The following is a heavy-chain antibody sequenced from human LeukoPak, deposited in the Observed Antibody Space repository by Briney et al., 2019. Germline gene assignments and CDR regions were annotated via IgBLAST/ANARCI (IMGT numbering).Heavy chain of an antibody. Sequence: PGGSLRLSCAASGFTFSNYGMHWVRQAPGKGLGWVAIIWYDGSNKYYADSVKGRFTISRDNSKNTLYLQMNSLRAEDTAVYYCARDRGYSYFDYWGQGTLVTVSS. D-gene: IGHD5-18*01. CDR1: GFTFSNYG. J-gene: IGHJ4*02. V-gene: IGHV3-33*01. CDR2: IWYDGSNK. CDR3: ARDRGYSYFDY.